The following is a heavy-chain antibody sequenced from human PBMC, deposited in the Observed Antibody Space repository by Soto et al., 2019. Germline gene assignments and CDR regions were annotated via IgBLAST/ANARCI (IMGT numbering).Heavy chain of an antibody. CDR3: AREDSIIIPAVSDF. J-gene: IGHJ4*02. CDR1: GFNFNNYG. CDR2: VSKSDYT. D-gene: IGHD2-2*01. V-gene: IGHV3-21*01. Sequence: PVGSLRLSCAVSGFNFNNYGINWVRQAPGKGLEWVSSVSKSDYTYYSDSVKGRFTISRDNAKNSVSLQMNTLRAEDTAVYYCAREDSIIIPAVSDFWGQGTL.